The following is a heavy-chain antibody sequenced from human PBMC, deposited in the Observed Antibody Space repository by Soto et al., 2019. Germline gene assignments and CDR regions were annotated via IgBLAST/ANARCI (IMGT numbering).Heavy chain of an antibody. CDR2: SIPVFGII. V-gene: IGHV1-69*01. CDR1: GDTFKNYG. CDR3: ASLNYYQSSAYLDD. J-gene: IGHJ4*02. D-gene: IGHD3-22*01. Sequence: QVQLVQSGAEVKKPGSSVKVSCKASGDTFKNYGITWVRQAPGQGLEWMGGSIPVFGIINYAQKFQGRVKITADESTSTGYMEVSSLRADDTAIYYCASLNYYQSSAYLDDWGQGTLVTVSS.